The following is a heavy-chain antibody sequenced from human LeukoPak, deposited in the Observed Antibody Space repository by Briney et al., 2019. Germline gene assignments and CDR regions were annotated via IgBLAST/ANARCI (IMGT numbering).Heavy chain of an antibody. CDR1: GCTFTSYD. CDR3: ARGRLRLVRGVKNWFDP. CDR2: MNPNSGNT. Sequence: ASVKVSCKASGCTFTSYDINWVRQATGQGLEWMGWMNPNSGNTGYAQKFQGRVTMTRNTSISTAYMELSSLRSEDTAVYYCARGRLRLVRGVKNWFDPWGQGTLVTASS. V-gene: IGHV1-8*01. J-gene: IGHJ5*02. D-gene: IGHD3-10*01.